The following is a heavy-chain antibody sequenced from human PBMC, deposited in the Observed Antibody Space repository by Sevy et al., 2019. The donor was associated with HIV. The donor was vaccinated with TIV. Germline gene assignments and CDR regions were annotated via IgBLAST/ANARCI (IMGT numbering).Heavy chain of an antibody. CDR3: ARGGTVYDFSRFDY. CDR2: ITGNSVNI. J-gene: IGHJ4*02. V-gene: IGHV3-9*01. CDR1: GFTFDDYA. Sequence: GGSLRLSCAASGFTFDDYAIHWVRQAPGKGLEWVSGITGNSVNIAYADSVKRRFTISRDNAKNSLYLQMKSLRPEDTAFYYCARGGTVYDFSRFDYWGQGTLVTVSS. D-gene: IGHD3-16*01.